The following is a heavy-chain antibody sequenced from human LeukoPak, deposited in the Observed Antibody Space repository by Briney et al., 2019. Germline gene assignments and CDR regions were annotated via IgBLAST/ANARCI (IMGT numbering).Heavy chain of an antibody. Sequence: GASLRLSCAASGFTFSSYAMSWVRQAPGKGLGWVSAISGSGGSTYYADSVKGRFTISRDNSKNTLYLQMNSLRAEDTAVYYCAKDYYDSSGYYYWFDYWGQGTLVTVSS. D-gene: IGHD3-22*01. V-gene: IGHV3-23*01. CDR2: ISGSGGST. J-gene: IGHJ4*02. CDR3: AKDYYDSSGYYYWFDY. CDR1: GFTFSSYA.